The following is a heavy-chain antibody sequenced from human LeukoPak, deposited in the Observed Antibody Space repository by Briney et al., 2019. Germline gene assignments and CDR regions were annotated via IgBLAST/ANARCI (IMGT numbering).Heavy chain of an antibody. V-gene: IGHV3-23*01. D-gene: IGHD4-17*01. Sequence: GGSLTLSCAASGFTFISYAMSCVRRAPGKGVECVSAISGSGGSTYYPDTVKGRFTTSRDNSKNTLYLQMNSLRAEDTAVYYCAKGDYEEGSFDYWGQGTLVTVSS. CDR2: ISGSGGST. CDR1: GFTFISYA. CDR3: AKGDYEEGSFDY. J-gene: IGHJ4*02.